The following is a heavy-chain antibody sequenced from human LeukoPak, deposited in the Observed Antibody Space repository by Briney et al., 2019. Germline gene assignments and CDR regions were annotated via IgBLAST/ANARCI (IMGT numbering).Heavy chain of an antibody. J-gene: IGHJ3*01. V-gene: IGHV1-8*01. CDR1: ENTFTND. CDR3: VRRAI. Sequence: GASVKVSCKASENTFTNDINWVRQATGQGLEWMGWMNPTSGSTGYAQKFQGRVTLTSNTFIRTAYMELSSLRSEDTAVYYCVRRAIWGPGTMVTVSS. CDR2: MNPTSGST. D-gene: IGHD5-24*01.